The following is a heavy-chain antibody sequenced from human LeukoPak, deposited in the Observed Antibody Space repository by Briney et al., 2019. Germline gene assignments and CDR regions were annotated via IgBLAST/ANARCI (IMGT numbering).Heavy chain of an antibody. V-gene: IGHV1-2*02. D-gene: IGHD3-9*01. CDR3: AREPRIGILTAKPSGMDV. CDR1: AYTFTGYY. J-gene: IGHJ6*03. CDR2: INPNSGDT. Sequence: ASVKVSCKASAYTFTGYYIHWVRQAPGQGLEWMGWINPNSGDTNYAQKFQGRVTMTRDTSISTAYMELSRLRSDDTAVYYCAREPRIGILTAKPSGMDVWGKGTTVTVSS.